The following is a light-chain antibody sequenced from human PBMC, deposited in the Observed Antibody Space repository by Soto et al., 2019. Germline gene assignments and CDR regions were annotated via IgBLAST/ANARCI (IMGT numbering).Light chain of an antibody. Sequence: QSVLTQPPSASGTPGQRVTISCSGSSSNIGSNTVNWYQQLPGTAPKLLIYGNNQRPSGVADRVSGSKSCTSASLAISGLKSEDAGDYYCAALDDSLRGVFGGGTKLSV. J-gene: IGLJ2*01. V-gene: IGLV1-44*01. CDR2: GNN. CDR3: AALDDSLRGV. CDR1: SSNIGSNT.